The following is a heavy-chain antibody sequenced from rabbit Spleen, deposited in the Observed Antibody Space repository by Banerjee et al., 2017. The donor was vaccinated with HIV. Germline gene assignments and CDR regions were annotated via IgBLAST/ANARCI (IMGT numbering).Heavy chain of an antibody. CDR1: GIDFNRHLY. Sequence: QSLEESGGGLGQPEGSLTLTCIASGIDFNRHLYMCWVRQAPGKGLEWIACIDAGSSGFTYFATWAKGRFTISKTSSTTVTLQMTRLTAADTATYFCARDTASSFSSYGMDLWGQGTLVTVS. J-gene: IGHJ6*01. D-gene: IGHD8-1*01. V-gene: IGHV1S40*01. CDR3: ARDTASSFSSYGMDL. CDR2: IDAGSSGFT.